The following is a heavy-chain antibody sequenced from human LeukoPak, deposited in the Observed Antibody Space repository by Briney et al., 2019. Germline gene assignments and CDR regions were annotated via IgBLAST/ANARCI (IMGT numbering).Heavy chain of an antibody. Sequence: PSETLSLTCTVSGGSISGYYWNWIRQPPGKGLEWVGYVYYSGGTNYNPSLRSRVTISLDTSKSQFSLKLSSVTAADTAVYYCARLESSYGRYDFDYWGQGTLVTVSS. CDR2: VYYSGGT. CDR3: ARLESSYGRYDFDY. CDR1: GGSISGYY. D-gene: IGHD6-19*01. V-gene: IGHV4-59*08. J-gene: IGHJ4*02.